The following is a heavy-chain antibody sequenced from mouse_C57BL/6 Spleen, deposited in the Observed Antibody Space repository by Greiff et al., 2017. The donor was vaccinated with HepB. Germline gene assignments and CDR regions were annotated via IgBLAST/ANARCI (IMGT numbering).Heavy chain of an antibody. CDR1: GYAFTNYL. CDR3: ARPYDGYLDY. D-gene: IGHD2-3*01. Sequence: VQLQQSGAELVRPGTSVKVSCKASGYAFTNYLIEWVKQRPGQGLEWIGVINPGSGGTKYNEKFKGKATLTADKSSSTAYMQLSSLTSEDSAVYFCARPYDGYLDYWGQGTTLTVSS. J-gene: IGHJ2*01. CDR2: INPGSGGT. V-gene: IGHV1-54*01.